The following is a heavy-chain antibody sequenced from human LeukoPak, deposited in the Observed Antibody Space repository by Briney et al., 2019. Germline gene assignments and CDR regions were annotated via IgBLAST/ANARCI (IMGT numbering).Heavy chain of an antibody. J-gene: IGHJ6*02. CDR2: ISSSSSFI. CDR1: GFTFSSYS. D-gene: IGHD6-19*01. CDR3: ARDLDSSGWYGRGNYYYGMDV. Sequence: GGSLRLSCAASGFTFSSYSMNWVRQAPGKGLEWVSSISSSSSFIYYADSVKGRFTISRDNAKNSLYLQMNSLRAEDTAVYYCARDLDSSGWYGRGNYYYGMDVWGQGTTVTVSS. V-gene: IGHV3-21*01.